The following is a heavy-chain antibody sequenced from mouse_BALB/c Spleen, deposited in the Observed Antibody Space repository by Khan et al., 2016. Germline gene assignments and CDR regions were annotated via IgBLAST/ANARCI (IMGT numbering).Heavy chain of an antibody. CDR3: ARGPY. Sequence: QVQLQQSGAELMKPGASVNISCKATGYTFSSYWIEWVKERPGHGLEWIGEILPGSGTTNYNGKFKGKATFTAETSSSTAYMQLSSLTSEDSAVYYCARGPYRGQGTLVTVSA. J-gene: IGHJ3*01. V-gene: IGHV1-9*01. CDR1: GYTFSSYW. CDR2: ILPGSGTT.